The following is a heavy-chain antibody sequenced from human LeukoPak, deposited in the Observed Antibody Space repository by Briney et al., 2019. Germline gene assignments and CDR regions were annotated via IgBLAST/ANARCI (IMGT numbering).Heavy chain of an antibody. V-gene: IGHV3-23*01. CDR3: AKEPNDY. CDR2: RSTSGDST. J-gene: IGHJ4*02. CDR1: GFTVTSNY. Sequence: AGSLRLSCAASGFTVTSNYMSWVRQAPGKGLEWVSTRSTSGDSTYYADSVKGRFTISRDNSKNTLYLQMNSLRAEDTAVYYCAKEPNDYWGQGALVTVSS.